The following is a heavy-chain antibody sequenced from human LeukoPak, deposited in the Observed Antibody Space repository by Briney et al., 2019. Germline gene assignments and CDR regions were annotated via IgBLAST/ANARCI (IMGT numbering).Heavy chain of an antibody. J-gene: IGHJ4*02. CDR3: TRSLMD. CDR2: INFDGSDT. V-gene: IGHV3-74*01. D-gene: IGHD3-16*01. Sequence: GGSLRLSCAASGITLSGYWMHWVRQAPGKGLVWVSRINFDGSDTSYADFVKGRFTISRDNAKSTLFPQMDSLRAEDTAVYYCTRSLMDWGQGIRVTVSS. CDR1: GITLSGYW.